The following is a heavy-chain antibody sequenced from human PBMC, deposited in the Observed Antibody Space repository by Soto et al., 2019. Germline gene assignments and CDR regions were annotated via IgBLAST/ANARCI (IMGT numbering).Heavy chain of an antibody. J-gene: IGHJ6*02. D-gene: IGHD5-18*01. CDR1: GYTFTSYG. V-gene: IGHV1-18*04. CDR3: ARDRYSYGYYYYGMDV. CDR2: ISAYNGNT. Sequence: ASVKVSCKASGYTFTSYGISWVRQAPGQGLEWMGWISAYNGNTNYAQKLQGRVTMTTDTSTSTAYMELRSLRSDDTAMYYCARDRYSYGYYYYGMDVWGQGTTVTVSS.